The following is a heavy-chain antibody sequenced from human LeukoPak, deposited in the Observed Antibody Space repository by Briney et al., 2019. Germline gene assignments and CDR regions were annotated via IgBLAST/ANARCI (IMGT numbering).Heavy chain of an antibody. D-gene: IGHD3-10*01. V-gene: IGHV7-4-1*02. Sequence: ASVKVSCKASGYTFTSYTMDWVRQAPGQGLEWMGWINTNTGNPTYAQGFTGRFVFSLDTSVSTAYLQISSLKAEDTAVYYCARGANYYGSGSSWGYYYMDVWGKGTTVTVSS. CDR2: INTNTGNP. CDR1: GYTFTSYT. CDR3: ARGANYYGSGSSWGYYYMDV. J-gene: IGHJ6*03.